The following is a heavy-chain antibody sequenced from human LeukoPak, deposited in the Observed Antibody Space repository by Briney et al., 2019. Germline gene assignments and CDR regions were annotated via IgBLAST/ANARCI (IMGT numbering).Heavy chain of an antibody. D-gene: IGHD3-9*01. CDR1: GYTFTSYD. CDR2: MNPNSGNT. J-gene: IGHJ5*02. V-gene: IGHV1-8*02. CDR3: ARGGPILRYFDWLTPSWFDP. Sequence: ASVKVSCKASGYTFTSYDINWVRQATGQGLEWMGWMNPNSGNTGYAQKSQGRVTMTRDTSTSTVYMELSSLRSEDTAVYYCARGGPILRYFDWLTPSWFDPWGQGTLVTVSS.